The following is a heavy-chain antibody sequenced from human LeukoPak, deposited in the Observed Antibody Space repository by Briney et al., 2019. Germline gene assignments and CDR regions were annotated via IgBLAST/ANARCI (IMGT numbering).Heavy chain of an antibody. Sequence: ASVKVSCKASGYTFTAYSMYWVRQAPGQGLEWMGWINPNSGGTNYAQKFQGRVTMTRDTSISTAYMELSSLRSEDTAVYYCARSWGSYYHADYWGQGTLVTVSS. CDR3: ARSWGSYYHADY. CDR2: INPNSGGT. D-gene: IGHD3-10*01. V-gene: IGHV1-2*02. CDR1: GYTFTAYS. J-gene: IGHJ4*02.